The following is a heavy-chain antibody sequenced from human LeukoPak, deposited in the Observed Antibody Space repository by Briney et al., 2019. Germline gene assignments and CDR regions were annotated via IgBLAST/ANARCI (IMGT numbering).Heavy chain of an antibody. CDR3: ASSGWGFDY. J-gene: IGHJ4*02. Sequence: GSLRLSCAVSGFTVSSNYMSWVRQPPGKGLEWIGEIYHSGSTNYNPSLKSRVTISVDKSKNQFSLKLSSVTAADTAVHYCASSGWGFDYWGQGTLVTVSS. V-gene: IGHV4-4*02. CDR1: GFTVSSNY. CDR2: IYHSGST. D-gene: IGHD6-19*01.